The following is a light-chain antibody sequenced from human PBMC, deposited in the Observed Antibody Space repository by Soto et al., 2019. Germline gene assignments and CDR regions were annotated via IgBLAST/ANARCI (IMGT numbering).Light chain of an antibody. Sequence: SVMTQPASVSGSPGQSITISCTGTSSDVGGYAYVSWYQQYPGKAPKLVISEVSNRPSGVSHRFSGSRSGNTASLTISGLQAEDEADYYCSSYTSSTTPVFGGGTKLTVL. J-gene: IGLJ3*02. CDR3: SSYTSSTTPV. CDR2: EVS. CDR1: SSDVGGYAY. V-gene: IGLV2-14*01.